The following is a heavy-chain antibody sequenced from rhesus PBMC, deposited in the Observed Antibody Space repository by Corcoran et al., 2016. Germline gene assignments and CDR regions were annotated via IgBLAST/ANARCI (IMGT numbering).Heavy chain of an antibody. V-gene: IGHV4-93*02. Sequence: QVQLQESGPAVVKPSETLSLTCAVSGGSISSSNWWSWIRQSSGKGLEWIGGIYGSCGSIEYNPSLKGRVPTSIDTSKNQFSLKLSSVTAADTAVYYCARHARTYSSGWPYYFDYWGQGVLVTVSS. CDR2: IYGSCGSI. D-gene: IGHD6-31*01. CDR1: GGSISSSNW. J-gene: IGHJ4*01. CDR3: ARHARTYSSGWPYYFDY.